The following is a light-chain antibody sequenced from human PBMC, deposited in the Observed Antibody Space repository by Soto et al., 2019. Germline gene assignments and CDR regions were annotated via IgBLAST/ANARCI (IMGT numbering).Light chain of an antibody. CDR2: EVS. Sequence: QSVLTQPASVSGSPGQSITISCTGTSSDVGGYHYVSWYQQHPGKVPKLMIYEVSNRPSGVSNRFSGSKSGNAASLTISGLLDEDEADYYCISYTSRGTLVFGGGTKVTVL. V-gene: IGLV2-14*01. J-gene: IGLJ3*02. CDR3: ISYTSRGTLV. CDR1: SSDVGGYHY.